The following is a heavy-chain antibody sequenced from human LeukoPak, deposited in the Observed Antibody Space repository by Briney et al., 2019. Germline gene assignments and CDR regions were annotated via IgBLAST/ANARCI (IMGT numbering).Heavy chain of an antibody. CDR2: IWFDGRET. D-gene: IGHD2-2*01. CDR1: GPSFSRHG. V-gene: IGHV3-33*01. CDR3: ARDPQYCSSTSCYPNNWFDP. J-gene: IGHJ5*02. Sequence: GGSLRLSCTASGPSFSRHGMHWVRQAPGKGLEWLALIWFDGRETYYADSVKGRFTISRDNSRNTAHLQMDSLRAEDTAVYYCARDPQYCSSTSCYPNNWFDPWGQGTLVTVSS.